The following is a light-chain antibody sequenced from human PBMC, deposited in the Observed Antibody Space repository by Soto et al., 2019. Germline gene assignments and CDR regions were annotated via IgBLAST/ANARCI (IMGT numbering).Light chain of an antibody. J-gene: IGKJ4*01. CDR1: QNVGRNY. CDR2: GAS. V-gene: IGKV3-20*01. Sequence: ETVLTQSPGTLSLSPGERATLSCRASQNVGRNYAVWYQQKPGQAPRVLIYGASSRATGIPARFSGSGSGTDFTLTISRLEPEDFAVYYCQQYASSPLTFGGGTKVEVK. CDR3: QQYASSPLT.